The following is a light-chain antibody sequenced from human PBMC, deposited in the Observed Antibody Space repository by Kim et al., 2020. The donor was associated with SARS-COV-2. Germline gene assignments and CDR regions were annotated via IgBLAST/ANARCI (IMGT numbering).Light chain of an antibody. CDR3: QQYNSYSMYT. CDR1: QSISSW. CDR2: KAS. J-gene: IGKJ2*01. Sequence: ASVGDRVTIPCRASQSISSWMAWYQQKPGKAPKLLIYKASSLESGVPSRFSGSGSGTEFTLTISSLQPDDFATYYCQQYNSYSMYTFGQGTKLEI. V-gene: IGKV1-5*03.